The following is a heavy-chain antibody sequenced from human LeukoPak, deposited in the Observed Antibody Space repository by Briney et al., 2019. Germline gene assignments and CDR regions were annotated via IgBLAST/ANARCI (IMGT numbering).Heavy chain of an antibody. D-gene: IGHD2-2*01. CDR1: GFTFSSYW. CDR3: ASEPDCSSTSCWRGDFDY. V-gene: IGHV3-74*01. Sequence: GGSLRLSCAASGFTFSSYWMHWVRQAPGKGLVWVSRINSDGSSTSYADSVKGRFTTSRDNAKNSLYLQMNSLRAEDTAVYYCASEPDCSSTSCWRGDFDYWGQGTLVTVSS. J-gene: IGHJ4*02. CDR2: INSDGSST.